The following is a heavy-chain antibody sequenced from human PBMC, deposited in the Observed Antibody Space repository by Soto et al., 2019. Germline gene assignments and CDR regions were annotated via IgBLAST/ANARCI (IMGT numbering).Heavy chain of an antibody. J-gene: IGHJ4*02. CDR3: EKAHNDCTNCVCYYFDY. D-gene: IGHD2-8*01. CDR2: ISGSGGST. Sequence: GGSLRLSCAASGFTFSSYAMSWVRQAPGKVLEWVSAISGSGGSTYYADSVKGRFTISRANYKNTLYLQMNSLRAEDTDVYYCEKAHNDCTNCVCYYFDYWGQGTLVTVSS. CDR1: GFTFSSYA. V-gene: IGHV3-23*01.